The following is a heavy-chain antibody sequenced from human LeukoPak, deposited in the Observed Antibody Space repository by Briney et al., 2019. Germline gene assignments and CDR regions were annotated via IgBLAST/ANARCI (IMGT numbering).Heavy chain of an antibody. J-gene: IGHJ3*02. D-gene: IGHD2-2*01. CDR1: GGSISSYY. CDR2: IYYSGST. V-gene: IGHV4-59*01. Sequence: SETLSLTCTVSGGSISSYYWSWIRQPPGKGLEWIGYIYYSGSTNYNPSLKSRVTISVDTSKNQFSLKLSSVTAADTAVYYCARAGIVVVPAADDAFDIWGQGTMVTVSS. CDR3: ARAGIVVVPAADDAFDI.